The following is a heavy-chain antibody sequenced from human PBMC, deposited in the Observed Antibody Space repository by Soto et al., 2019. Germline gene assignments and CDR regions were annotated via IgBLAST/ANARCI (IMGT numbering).Heavy chain of an antibody. CDR1: GYSFDSYA. CDR2: IGSGDT. V-gene: IGHV1-18*01. Sequence: QVQLVQSGATQERPGASVKVSCEAFGYSFDSYAYSWVRQAPGQGLEWMGRIGSGDTKYVQKLQGRVTMTTDTSTNTAYMELRSLRSDDTALYYCARENDPYGFDLWGQETRVTVSS. J-gene: IGHJ3*01. CDR3: ARENDPYGFDL.